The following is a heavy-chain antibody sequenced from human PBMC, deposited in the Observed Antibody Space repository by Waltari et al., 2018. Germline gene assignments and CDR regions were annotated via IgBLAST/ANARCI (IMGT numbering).Heavy chain of an antibody. Sequence: EVQLLQSGAELKEPGTTVRISCKVSGYTFSDYYIHWVQQAPGIGLRWMGLVDPEDGETIYADNFQGRVTISADTSTDTAFMELSSLRSEDTAVFYCATALGDSSSASRPFDFWGQGTMITVSS. D-gene: IGHD6-19*01. CDR2: VDPEDGET. V-gene: IGHV1-69-2*01. J-gene: IGHJ3*01. CDR3: ATALGDSSSASRPFDF. CDR1: GYTFSDYY.